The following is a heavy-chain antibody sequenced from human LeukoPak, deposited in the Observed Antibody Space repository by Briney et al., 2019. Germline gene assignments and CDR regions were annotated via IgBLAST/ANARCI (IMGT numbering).Heavy chain of an antibody. D-gene: IGHD2-15*01. CDR2: IKQDGSEK. CDR1: GFTFSSYW. Sequence: GGSLRLSFAASGFTFSSYWMSWVRQAPGKGLEWVANIKQDGSEKYYVDSVKGRFTISRDNAKNSLYLQMNSLRAEDTAVYYCARDRGIVVVYDASDIWGQGTMVTVSS. V-gene: IGHV3-7*01. J-gene: IGHJ3*02. CDR3: ARDRGIVVVYDASDI.